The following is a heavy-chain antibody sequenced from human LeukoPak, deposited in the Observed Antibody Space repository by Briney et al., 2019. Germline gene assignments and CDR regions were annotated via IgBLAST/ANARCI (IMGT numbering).Heavy chain of an antibody. D-gene: IGHD3-22*01. V-gene: IGHV3-21*01. CDR2: ISSSSSSI. J-gene: IGHJ3*02. CDR1: GFTFSNYG. Sequence: GGSLRLSCAASGFTFSNYGMNWVRQAPGKGLEWVSSISSSSSSIYYADSLKGRFTISRDNAKNSLYLQMNSLRAEDTAVYYCARDGDYYDSRGDAFDIWGQGAMVTVAS. CDR3: ARDGDYYDSRGDAFDI.